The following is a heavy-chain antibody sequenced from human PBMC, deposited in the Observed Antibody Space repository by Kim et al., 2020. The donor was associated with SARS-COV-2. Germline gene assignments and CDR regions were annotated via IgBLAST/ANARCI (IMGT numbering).Heavy chain of an antibody. CDR3: TTLPYTMIGYLYYFDY. J-gene: IGHJ4*02. Sequence: PVKGRFTISRDDSKNTLYLQMNSLKTEDTAVYYCTTLPYTMIGYLYYFDYWGQGTLVTVSS. D-gene: IGHD3-22*01. V-gene: IGHV3-15*01.